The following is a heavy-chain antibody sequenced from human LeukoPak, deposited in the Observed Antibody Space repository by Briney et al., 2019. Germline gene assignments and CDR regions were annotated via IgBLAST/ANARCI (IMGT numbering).Heavy chain of an antibody. CDR1: GFTFSDHY. CDR3: ARFSAMDA. CDR2: ISRSGGTI. Sequence: GGSLRLSCAASGFTFSDHYMSWIRQAPGKGLEWVSYISRSGGTIYYADSVKGRFTISRDNAKNSLYLQMNSLRAEDTAVYYCARFSAMDAWGQGTTVTVSS. J-gene: IGHJ6*02. V-gene: IGHV3-11*01.